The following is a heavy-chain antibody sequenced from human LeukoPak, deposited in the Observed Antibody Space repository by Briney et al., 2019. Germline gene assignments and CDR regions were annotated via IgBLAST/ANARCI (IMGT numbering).Heavy chain of an antibody. V-gene: IGHV4-34*01. CDR2: INHSGST. D-gene: IGHD4-11*01. J-gene: IGHJ6*02. CDR3: ARLKSKTPYYYYGMDV. CDR1: GGSSSGYY. Sequence: PSETLSLTCAVYGGSSSGYYWSWIRQPPGKGLEWIGEINHSGSTNYNPSLKSRVTISVDTSKNQFSLKLSSVTAADTAVYYCARLKSKTPYYYYGMDVWGQGTTVTVSS.